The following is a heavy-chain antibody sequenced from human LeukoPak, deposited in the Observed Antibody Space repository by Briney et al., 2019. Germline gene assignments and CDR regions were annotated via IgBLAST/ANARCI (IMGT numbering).Heavy chain of an antibody. D-gene: IGHD2-8*01. CDR2: ISSSSSSI. CDR1: GFTFSGYS. J-gene: IGHJ4*02. V-gene: IGHV3-21*01. CDR3: ARDRGLYKYFDY. Sequence: GGSLRLSCAASGFTFSGYSMNWVRQAPGKGLEWVSSISSSSSSIYYADSVKGRFTISRDSAKKSLYLQMNSLRAEDTAVYYCARDRGLYKYFDYWGQGTLVTVSS.